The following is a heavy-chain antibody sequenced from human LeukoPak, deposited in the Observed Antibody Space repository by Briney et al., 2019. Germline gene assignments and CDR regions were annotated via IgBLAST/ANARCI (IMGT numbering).Heavy chain of an antibody. D-gene: IGHD5-18*01. Sequence: SETLSLTCAVYGGSFSGYYWSWIRQLPGKGLEWIGEINHSGSTNYNPSLKSRVTISVDTSKNQFSLKLSSVTAADTAVYYCARRGEYSYGNWGQGTLVTVSS. CDR3: ARRGEYSYGN. V-gene: IGHV4-34*01. CDR1: GGSFSGYY. J-gene: IGHJ4*02. CDR2: INHSGST.